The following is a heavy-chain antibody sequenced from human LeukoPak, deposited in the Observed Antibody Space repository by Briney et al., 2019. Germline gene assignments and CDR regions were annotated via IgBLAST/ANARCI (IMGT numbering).Heavy chain of an antibody. D-gene: IGHD6-19*01. CDR2: IYYSGST. Sequence: SETLSLTCTVSGGSISSYYWSWIRQPPGKGLEWIGSIYYSGSTYYNPSLKSRVTISVDTSKNQFSLKLSSVTAADTAVYYCARDRAVAGTGPYWGQGTLVTVSS. CDR3: ARDRAVAGTGPY. CDR1: GGSISSYY. V-gene: IGHV4-39*07. J-gene: IGHJ4*02.